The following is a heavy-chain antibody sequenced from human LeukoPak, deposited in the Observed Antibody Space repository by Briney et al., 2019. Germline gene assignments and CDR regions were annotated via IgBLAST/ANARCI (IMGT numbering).Heavy chain of an antibody. Sequence: GGSLRLSCAASGFTVSSNYMTWVRQAPGKGLEWVSVIYSGGSTYYADSVKGRFTISRDNSKNTLYLQMNSLRVEDTAVYYCARDFCSAGSCYPDKWGQGTLVTVSS. D-gene: IGHD2-15*01. CDR1: GFTVSSNY. CDR2: IYSGGST. CDR3: ARDFCSAGSCYPDK. J-gene: IGHJ4*02. V-gene: IGHV3-66*01.